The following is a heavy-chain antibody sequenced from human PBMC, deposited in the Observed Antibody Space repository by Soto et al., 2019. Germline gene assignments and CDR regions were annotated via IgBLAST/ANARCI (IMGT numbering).Heavy chain of an antibody. CDR3: ARSLQGSISHHSGRDD. J-gene: IGHJ4*02. D-gene: IGHD2-2*01. Sequence: QVQLVQSGAEVKKPGASVKVSCKASGYTFTSYAMHWVRQAPGQRLEWMGWINAGNGNTKYSQKFQGRVTITRDTSASRADMEVCGVRYEDTAVYHCARSLQGSISHHSGRDDWGQGTMVTVSS. CDR1: GYTFTSYA. CDR2: INAGNGNT. V-gene: IGHV1-3*01.